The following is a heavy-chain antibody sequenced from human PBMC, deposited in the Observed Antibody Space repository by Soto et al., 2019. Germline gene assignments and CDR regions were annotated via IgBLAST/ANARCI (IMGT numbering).Heavy chain of an antibody. CDR1: GGTFSSYA. V-gene: IGHV1-69*01. CDR3: ALYYDSSGYSKYFQH. J-gene: IGHJ1*01. CDR2: IIPIFGTA. Sequence: QVQLVQSGAEVKKPGSSVKVSCKASGGTFSSYAISWVRQAPGQGLEWMGGIIPIFGTANYAQKFQGRVTITADESTSTAYMELSSLRSEDTAVYYYALYYDSSGYSKYFQHWGQGTLVTVSS. D-gene: IGHD3-22*01.